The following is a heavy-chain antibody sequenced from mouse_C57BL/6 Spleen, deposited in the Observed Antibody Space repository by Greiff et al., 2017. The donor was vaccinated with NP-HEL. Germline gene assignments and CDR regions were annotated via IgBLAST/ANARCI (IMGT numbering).Heavy chain of an antibody. D-gene: IGHD2-5*01. CDR3: AREDYSNYAFDY. Sequence: EVKLLESGPGLVKPSQSLSLTCSVTGYSITSGYYWNWIRQFPGNKLEWMGYISYDGSNNYNPSLKNRISITRDTSKNQFFLKLNSVTTEDTATYYCAREDYSNYAFDYWGQGTTLTVSS. CDR2: ISYDGSN. V-gene: IGHV3-6*01. J-gene: IGHJ2*01. CDR1: GYSITSGYY.